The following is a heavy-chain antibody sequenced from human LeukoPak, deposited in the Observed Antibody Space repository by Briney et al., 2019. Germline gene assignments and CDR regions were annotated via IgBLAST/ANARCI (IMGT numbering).Heavy chain of an antibody. CDR3: AKDPPYYYDSSGYGGGAFDI. V-gene: IGHV3-23*01. D-gene: IGHD3-22*01. CDR2: ISGSGGST. Sequence: PGGSLRLSCAASGFTFSIYGMSWVRQAPGKGLEWVSGISGSGGSTYYADSVKGRFTISRDNSKNTVYLQMNSLRAEDTAVYYCAKDPPYYYDSSGYGGGAFDIWGQGTMVTVSS. J-gene: IGHJ3*02. CDR1: GFTFSIYG.